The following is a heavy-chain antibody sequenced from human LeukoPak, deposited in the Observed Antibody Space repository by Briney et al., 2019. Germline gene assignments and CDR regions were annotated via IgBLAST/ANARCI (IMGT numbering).Heavy chain of an antibody. Sequence: GGSLRLSCAASGFTFSSYSMNWVRQAPGKGLEWVSYISSSGSTIYYADSVKGRFTISRDNAKNSLYLQMNSLRAEDTAVYYCARERDYGDYLLFDYWGQGTLVTVSS. CDR3: ARERDYGDYLLFDY. D-gene: IGHD4-17*01. CDR1: GFTFSSYS. CDR2: ISSSGSTI. J-gene: IGHJ4*02. V-gene: IGHV3-48*04.